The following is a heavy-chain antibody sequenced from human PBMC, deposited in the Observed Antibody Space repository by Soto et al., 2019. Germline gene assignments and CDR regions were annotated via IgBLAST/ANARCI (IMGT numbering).Heavy chain of an antibody. CDR3: ARGLGLYYFDY. CDR1: GYTFTSYA. Sequence: VQLVQSGAEVKKPGASVKVSCKASGYTFTSYAMHWVRQAPGQRLEWMGWINAGNGNTKYSQKVQGRVTITRDTSASTAYLELSSLRSEDTAVYYCARGLGLYYFDYWGQGTLVTVSS. D-gene: IGHD1-26*01. CDR2: INAGNGNT. J-gene: IGHJ4*02. V-gene: IGHV1-3*01.